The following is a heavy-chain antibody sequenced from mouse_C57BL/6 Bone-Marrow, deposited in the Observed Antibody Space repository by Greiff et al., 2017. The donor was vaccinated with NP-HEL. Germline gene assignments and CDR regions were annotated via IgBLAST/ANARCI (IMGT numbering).Heavy chain of an antibody. CDR1: GYTFTSYG. CDR3: AREGWLLLYFDY. Sequence: VQLQQSGAELARPGASVKLSCKASGYTFTSYGISWVKQRTGQGLEWIGEIYPRSGNTYYNEKFKGKATLTADKSSSTAYMELRSLTSEDSAVYFCAREGWLLLYFDYWGQGTTLTVSS. V-gene: IGHV1-81*01. J-gene: IGHJ2*01. CDR2: IYPRSGNT. D-gene: IGHD2-3*01.